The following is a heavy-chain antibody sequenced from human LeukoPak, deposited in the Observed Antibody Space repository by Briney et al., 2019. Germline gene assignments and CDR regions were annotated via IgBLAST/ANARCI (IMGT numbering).Heavy chain of an antibody. CDR2: ISAYNGNT. Sequence: ASVKASCKASGYTFTSYGISWVRQAPGQGLEWMGWISAYNGNTNYAQKLQGRVTMTTDTSTSTACMELRSLRSDDTAVYYCARSRIPAWAFDIWGQGTMVTVSS. V-gene: IGHV1-18*01. J-gene: IGHJ3*02. CDR3: ARSRIPAWAFDI. CDR1: GYTFTSYG. D-gene: IGHD2-21*01.